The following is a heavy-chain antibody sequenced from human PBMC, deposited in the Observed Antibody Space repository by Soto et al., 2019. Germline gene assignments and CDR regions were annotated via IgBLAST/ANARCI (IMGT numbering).Heavy chain of an antibody. J-gene: IGHJ4*02. V-gene: IGHV4-39*01. Sequence: QLQLQESGPGLVKPSETLSLTCTVSGGSISSSSYYWGWIRQPPGKGLEWIGSIYYSGSTYSNPSLKSRVPISIDTSKNQFSLKLSSVTAADTAVYYCARHEGYCSGGSCYRVYYFDYWGQGTLVTVSS. CDR3: ARHEGYCSGGSCYRVYYFDY. CDR1: GGSISSSSYY. D-gene: IGHD2-15*01. CDR2: IYYSGST.